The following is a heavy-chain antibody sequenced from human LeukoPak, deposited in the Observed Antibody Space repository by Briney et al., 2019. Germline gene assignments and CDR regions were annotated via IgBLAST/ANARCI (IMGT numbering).Heavy chain of an antibody. CDR1: GFTFSTYA. D-gene: IGHD2-15*01. CDR3: AKAFLGYCSGGSCFDFDY. Sequence: PGGSLRLSCAASGFTFSTYAMTWVRQAPGKGLEWVSAISGSVGTTYCADSVKGRFTISRDNSKNTLYLQMNSLRAEDTAVYYCAKAFLGYCSGGSCFDFDYWGQGTLVTVSS. J-gene: IGHJ4*02. V-gene: IGHV3-23*01. CDR2: ISGSVGTT.